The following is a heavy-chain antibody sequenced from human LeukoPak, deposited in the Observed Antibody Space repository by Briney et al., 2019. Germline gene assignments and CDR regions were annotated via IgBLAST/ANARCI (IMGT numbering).Heavy chain of an antibody. J-gene: IGHJ4*02. D-gene: IGHD5-18*01. V-gene: IGHV3-23*01. CDR1: GFTFSSYA. CDR3: AKDLAGYSYGYIDY. Sequence: GGSLRLSCAASGFTFSSYAMSWVRQAPGKGLEWVSAISGSGGSTYYADSVKGRFIISGDNSKNTLYLQMNSLRAEDTAVYYCAKDLAGYSYGYIDYWGQGTLVTVSS. CDR2: ISGSGGST.